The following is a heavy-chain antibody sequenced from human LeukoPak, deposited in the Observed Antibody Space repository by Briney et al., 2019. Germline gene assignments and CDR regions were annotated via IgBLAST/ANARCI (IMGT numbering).Heavy chain of an antibody. J-gene: IGHJ5*02. V-gene: IGHV1-18*01. Sequence: ASVKVSCKASGYTFTSYGISWVRQAPGQGLEWMGWISAYNGNTNYAQKLQGRVTMTTDTSTSIAYMELRSLRSDDTAVYYCARDKGIVVVPAAMTDNWFDPWGQGTLVTVSS. CDR1: GYTFTSYG. CDR2: ISAYNGNT. CDR3: ARDKGIVVVPAAMTDNWFDP. D-gene: IGHD2-2*01.